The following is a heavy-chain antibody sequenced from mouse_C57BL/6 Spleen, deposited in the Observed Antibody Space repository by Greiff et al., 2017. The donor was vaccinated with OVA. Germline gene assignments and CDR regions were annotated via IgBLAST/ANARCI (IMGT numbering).Heavy chain of an antibody. CDR2: IYPGSGNT. Sequence: VQLQQSGPELVKPGASVKISCKASGYTFTDYYINWVKQRPGQGLEWIGWIYPGSGNTKYNEKFKGKATLTVDTSSSTAYMQLSSLTSEDSAVYFCARSAPHYYGSSHWYFDVWGTGTTVTVSS. J-gene: IGHJ1*03. CDR3: ARSAPHYYGSSHWYFDV. CDR1: GYTFTDYY. V-gene: IGHV1-84*01. D-gene: IGHD1-1*01.